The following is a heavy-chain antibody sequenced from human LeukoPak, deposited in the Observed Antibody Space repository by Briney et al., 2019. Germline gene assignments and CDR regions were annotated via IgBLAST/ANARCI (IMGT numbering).Heavy chain of an antibody. J-gene: IGHJ5*02. V-gene: IGHV4-59*08. CDR3: TKLSDCGDDCYDRPHWFDP. D-gene: IGHD2-21*02. CDR2: VHSSGGT. Sequence: SETLSLTCTVSGGSMTGYYWAWIRQPPGKRLEWIGYVHSSGGTKYSPSLKSRVTVSIDMSRNHFSLNVRSVTAADTATYYCTKLSDCGDDCYDRPHWFDPWGQGRLVTVSS. CDR1: GGSMTGYY.